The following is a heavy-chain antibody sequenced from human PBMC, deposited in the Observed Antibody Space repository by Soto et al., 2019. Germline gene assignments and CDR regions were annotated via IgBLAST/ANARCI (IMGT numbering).Heavy chain of an antibody. CDR2: IYYSGST. CDR3: ARGGRWLQSIDY. D-gene: IGHD5-12*01. J-gene: IGHJ4*02. Sequence: SETLSLTCTVSGGSVSSGSYYWSWIRQPPGKGLEWIGYIYYSGSTNYNPSLKSRVTISVDTSKNQFSLKLSSVTAADTAVYYCARGGRWLQSIDYWGQGTLVTVS. CDR1: GGSVSSGSYY. V-gene: IGHV4-61*01.